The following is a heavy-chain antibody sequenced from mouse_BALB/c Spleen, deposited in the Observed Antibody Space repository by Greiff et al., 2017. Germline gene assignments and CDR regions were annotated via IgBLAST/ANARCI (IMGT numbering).Heavy chain of an antibody. CDR2: INPYNDGT. CDR1: GYTFTSYI. J-gene: IGHJ4*01. Sequence: EVQLQQSGPELVKPGASVKMSCKASGYTFTSYIMHWVKQKPGQGLEWIGYINPYNDGTKYNEKFKGKATLTSDKSSSTAYMELSSLTSEDSAVYYCAKGALLRLIYAMDYWGQGTSVTVSS. D-gene: IGHD1-2*01. CDR3: AKGALLRLIYAMDY. V-gene: IGHV1-14*01.